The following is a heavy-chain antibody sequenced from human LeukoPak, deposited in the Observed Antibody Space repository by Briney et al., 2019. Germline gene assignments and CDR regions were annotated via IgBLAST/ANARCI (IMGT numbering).Heavy chain of an antibody. CDR1: GGSISSSSYY. V-gene: IGHV4-39*01. CDR3: AKGGGYSYGPGFDY. Sequence: SETLSLTCTVSGGSISSSSYYWDWIRQPPGKGLEWIGSIYYSGSTNYNPSLKSRVTISVDTSKNQFSLKLSSVTAADTAVYYCAKGGGYSYGPGFDYWGQGTLVTVSS. D-gene: IGHD5-18*01. J-gene: IGHJ4*02. CDR2: IYYSGST.